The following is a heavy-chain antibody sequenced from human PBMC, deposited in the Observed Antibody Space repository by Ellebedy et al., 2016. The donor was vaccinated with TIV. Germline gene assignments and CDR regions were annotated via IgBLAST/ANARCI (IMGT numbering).Heavy chain of an antibody. CDR3: ARVIRGSSGMDV. J-gene: IGHJ6*02. V-gene: IGHV1-2*02. D-gene: IGHD6-13*01. Sequence: ASVKVSCKASGYNFISYGISWVRQAPGQGLEWMGWINPDSGVTNFAQKFQGRVIMTRDTSVNTAYMGLSRLESDDTAVYYCARVIRGSSGMDVWGQGTTVIVS. CDR1: GYNFISYG. CDR2: INPDSGVT.